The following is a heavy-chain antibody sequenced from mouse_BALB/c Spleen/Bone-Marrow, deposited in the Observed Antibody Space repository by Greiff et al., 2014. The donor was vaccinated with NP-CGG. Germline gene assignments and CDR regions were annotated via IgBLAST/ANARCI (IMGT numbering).Heavy chain of an antibody. CDR1: GYTFTDYA. CDR2: INTYSGDA. Sequence: VQVVESGPELVRPGVSVKISCKGSGYTFTDYAMHWVKQSHAKSLEWIGVINTYSGDAKYNQKFKGKATMTVDKSSSTAYMELARLTSEDSAIYYCARDYGSSHFDHWGQGSTLTVSS. V-gene: IGHV1-67*01. D-gene: IGHD1-1*01. CDR3: ARDYGSSHFDH. J-gene: IGHJ2*01.